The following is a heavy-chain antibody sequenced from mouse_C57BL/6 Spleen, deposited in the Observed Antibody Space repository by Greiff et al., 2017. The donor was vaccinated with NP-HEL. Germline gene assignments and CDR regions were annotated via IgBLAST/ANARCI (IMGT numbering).Heavy chain of an antibody. CDR1: GYTFTDYN. CDR3: ARLGYYGSSPLYAMDY. CDR2: INPNNGGT. V-gene: IGHV1-22*01. J-gene: IGHJ4*01. D-gene: IGHD1-1*01. Sequence: VQLKQSGPELVKPGASVKMSCKASGYTFTDYNMHWVKQSHGKSLEWIGYINPNNGGTSYNQKFKGKATLTVNKSSSTAYMELRSLTSEDSAVYYCARLGYYGSSPLYAMDYWGQGTSVTVSS.